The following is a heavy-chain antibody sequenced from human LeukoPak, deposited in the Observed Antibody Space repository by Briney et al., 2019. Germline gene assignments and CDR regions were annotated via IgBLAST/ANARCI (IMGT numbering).Heavy chain of an antibody. D-gene: IGHD3-10*01. Sequence: GGSLRLSCAASGFTFSTYNMNWVRQAPGKGLEWVSSISGSSSYIYYADSVKGRFTISRDNAKNSLYLQMNSLRAEDTAVYYCARVAYYGSGSYGWGQGTLVTVSS. CDR3: ARVAYYGSGSYG. J-gene: IGHJ4*02. CDR2: ISGSSSYI. CDR1: GFTFSTYN. V-gene: IGHV3-21*01.